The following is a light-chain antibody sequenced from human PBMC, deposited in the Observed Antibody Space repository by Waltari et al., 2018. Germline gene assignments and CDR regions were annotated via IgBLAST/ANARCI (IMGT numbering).Light chain of an antibody. V-gene: IGLV3-19*01. Sequence: SSELTQDPTVSVALGQTVRITCQGDSLRRYYPSWYQQRPGQAPILVFHGPSSRPSGIPDRFSGSISGNTASLTITGAQAEDEADYYCHSRDSSSTRFFGGGTRLTV. CDR3: HSRDSSSTRF. CDR2: GPS. CDR1: SLRRYY. J-gene: IGLJ2*01.